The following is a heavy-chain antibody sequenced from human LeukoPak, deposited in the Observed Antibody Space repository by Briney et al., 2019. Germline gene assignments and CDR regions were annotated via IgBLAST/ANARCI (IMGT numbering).Heavy chain of an antibody. V-gene: IGHV4-4*07. D-gene: IGHD2-2*01. Sequence: SETLSLTCTVSGGSISSYYWSWIRQPAGKGLEWIGRIFTSGSTNYNPSLKSRVTMSVDTSKNQFSLRLSSVTAADTAVYYCARVARCTSCFDVDYWGQGTLVTVSS. CDR1: GGSISSYY. J-gene: IGHJ4*02. CDR2: IFTSGST. CDR3: ARVARCTSCFDVDY.